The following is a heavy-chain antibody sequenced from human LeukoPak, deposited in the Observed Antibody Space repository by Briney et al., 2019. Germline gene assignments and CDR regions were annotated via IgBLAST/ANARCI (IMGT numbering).Heavy chain of an antibody. Sequence: GGSLRLSCAASGFTFSSYAMHWVRQAPGKGLEYVSAISSNGGSTYYANSVKGRFTISRDNSKNTLYLQMGSLRAEDMAVYYCARERGVYSGYLDYWGQGTLVTVSS. D-gene: IGHD5-12*01. CDR3: ARERGVYSGYLDY. CDR1: GFTFSSYA. V-gene: IGHV3-64*01. CDR2: ISSNGGST. J-gene: IGHJ4*02.